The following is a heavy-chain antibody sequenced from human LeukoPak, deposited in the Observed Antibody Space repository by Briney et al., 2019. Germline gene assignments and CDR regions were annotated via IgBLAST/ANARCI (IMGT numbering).Heavy chain of an antibody. J-gene: IGHJ4*02. CDR3: AKGSYYDSSGSFYFDY. Sequence: GGSLRLSCAASGFIFSSAWMNWVRQAPGKGLEWVSGISGSGDNTYYADSVKGRFTISRDNSKNTLYVQVNSLGTEDTAAYYCAKGSYYDSSGSFYFDYWGQGTLVTVSS. CDR2: ISGSGDNT. D-gene: IGHD3-22*01. V-gene: IGHV3-23*01. CDR1: GFIFSSAW.